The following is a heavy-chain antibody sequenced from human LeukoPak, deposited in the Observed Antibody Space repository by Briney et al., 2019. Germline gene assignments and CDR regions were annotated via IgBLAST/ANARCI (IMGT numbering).Heavy chain of an antibody. D-gene: IGHD3-3*01. J-gene: IGHJ4*02. CDR1: GYTFTGYY. CDR2: INPNSGGT. CDR3: ARTPYDFWSGYLFDY. Sequence: ASVKVSCKASGYTFTGYYMHWVRQAPGQGLEWMGWINPNSGGTNYARKFQGRVTMTRDTSISTAYMELSRLRSDDTAVYYCARTPYDFWSGYLFDYWGQGTLVTVSS. V-gene: IGHV1-2*02.